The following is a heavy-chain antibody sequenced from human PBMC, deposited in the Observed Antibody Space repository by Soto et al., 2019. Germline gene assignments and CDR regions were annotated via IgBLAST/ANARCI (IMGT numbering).Heavy chain of an antibody. CDR2: VNGDGSST. Sequence: EVQLVESGGGLVQPGGSLRLSCAASGFTFTNYRIHWVRQAPGKGLVWVSRVNGDGSSTNYADSVKGRFTISRDNARNTVDLQMNSLRAEDTAVYYCARAGDWNYVYDFWGQGTLVTVSS. CDR1: GFTFTNYR. CDR3: ARAGDWNYVYDF. D-gene: IGHD1-7*01. J-gene: IGHJ4*02. V-gene: IGHV3-74*01.